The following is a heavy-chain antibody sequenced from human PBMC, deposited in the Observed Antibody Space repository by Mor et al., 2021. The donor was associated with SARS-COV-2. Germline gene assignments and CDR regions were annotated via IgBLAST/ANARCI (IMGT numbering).Heavy chain of an antibody. D-gene: IGHD2-21*01. CDR3: AREGGVNYFDY. J-gene: IGHJ4*02. V-gene: IGHV4-61*02. Sequence: IYPSGSTNYNPSIKSRVTISVDTSKSQFSLKLNSVTAADTAVYYCAREGGVNYFDYWGQGTLVTVSS. CDR2: IYPSGST.